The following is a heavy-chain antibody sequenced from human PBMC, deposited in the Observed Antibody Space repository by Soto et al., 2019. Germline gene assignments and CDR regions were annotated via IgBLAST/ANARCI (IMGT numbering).Heavy chain of an antibody. V-gene: IGHV4-38-2*01. CDR1: GYSFNSVHF. CDR2: LSQNGGT. D-gene: IGHD2-2*01. CDR3: GAAALPGARFYGMDV. Sequence: NPSETLSLTCVVSGYSFNSVHFWGWIRQPPGKGLQWIGSLSQNGGTYRNPSLRSRVTLSVDTSKNQFSLKLTSVTAADAAVYYCGAAALPGARFYGMDVWGQGSTVAVSS. J-gene: IGHJ6*02.